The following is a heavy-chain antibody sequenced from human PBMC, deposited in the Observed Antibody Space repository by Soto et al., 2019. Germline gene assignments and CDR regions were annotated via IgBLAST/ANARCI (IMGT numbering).Heavy chain of an antibody. D-gene: IGHD2-8*01. Sequence: ASDTLSLTWAVYGGSFSGYYWSWIRQPPGKGLEWIGEINHSGSTNYNPSLKSRVTISVDTSKNQFSLKLSSVTAADTAVYYCGVSGYCTNGVCPGRDYWGQGTLVTVSS. V-gene: IGHV4-34*01. J-gene: IGHJ4*02. CDR1: GGSFSGYY. CDR2: INHSGST. CDR3: GVSGYCTNGVCPGRDY.